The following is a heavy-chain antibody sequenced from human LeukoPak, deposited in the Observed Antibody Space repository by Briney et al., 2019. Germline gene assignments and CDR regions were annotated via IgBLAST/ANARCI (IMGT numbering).Heavy chain of an antibody. CDR3: ARRAGAYSHPYDY. Sequence: PGGSLRLSCAASGFTFSTYTMNWVRQAPGKGLEWVSAISGSGGSTYYADSVKGRFTISRDNSKNTLYLQMNSLRDEDTAVYYCARRAGAYSHPYDYWGQGTLVTVSS. D-gene: IGHD4/OR15-4a*01. V-gene: IGHV3-23*01. J-gene: IGHJ4*02. CDR2: ISGSGGST. CDR1: GFTFSTYT.